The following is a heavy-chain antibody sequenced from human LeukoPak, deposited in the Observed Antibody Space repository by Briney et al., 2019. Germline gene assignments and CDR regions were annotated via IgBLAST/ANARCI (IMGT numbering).Heavy chain of an antibody. CDR1: GFTFSTYN. Sequence: GGSLRLSCAASGFTFSTYNMNWVRQAPGKGLEWVSYISSSGSTIYCADSVKGRFTISRDNAKNSLYLQMNSLRAEDTAVYYCARQLWLRGGYNWFDPWGQGTLVTVSS. CDR2: ISSSGSTI. D-gene: IGHD5-18*01. V-gene: IGHV3-48*04. CDR3: ARQLWLRGGYNWFDP. J-gene: IGHJ5*02.